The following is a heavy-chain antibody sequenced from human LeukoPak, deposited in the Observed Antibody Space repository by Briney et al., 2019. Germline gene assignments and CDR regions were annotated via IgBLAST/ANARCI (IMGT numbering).Heavy chain of an antibody. D-gene: IGHD6-19*01. J-gene: IGHJ4*02. CDR1: GGSISGYY. CDR2: INHSGST. CDR3: ARGGSSGWYGSNFDY. Sequence: SETLSLTCTVSGGSISGYYWSWIRQPPGKGLEWIGEINHSGSTNYNPSLKSRVTISVDTSKNQFSLKLSSVTAADTAVYYCARGGSSGWYGSNFDYWGQGTLVTVSS. V-gene: IGHV4-34*01.